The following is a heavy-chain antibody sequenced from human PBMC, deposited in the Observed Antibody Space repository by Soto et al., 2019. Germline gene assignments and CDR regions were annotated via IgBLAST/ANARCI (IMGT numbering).Heavy chain of an antibody. Sequence: EVQLVESGGGLVHPGGSLRLSCVASGFTFSSYNMHWVRQAPGKGLEYDSAISSSGGSTYYANSVKGRFTISRDNFKNMLYLQMGSLRVEDMAVYYCARADGSGSYPYWGQGTLVTVSS. J-gene: IGHJ4*02. D-gene: IGHD3-10*01. V-gene: IGHV3-64*01. CDR1: GFTFSSYN. CDR2: ISSSGGST. CDR3: ARADGSGSYPY.